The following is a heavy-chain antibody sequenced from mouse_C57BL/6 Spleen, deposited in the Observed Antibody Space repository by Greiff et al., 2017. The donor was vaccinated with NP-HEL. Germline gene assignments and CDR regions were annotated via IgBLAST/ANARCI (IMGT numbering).Heavy chain of an antibody. CDR2: IRNKANNHAT. D-gene: IGHD2-1*01. V-gene: IGHV6-6*01. Sequence: EVKVEESGGGLVQPGGSMKLSCAASGFTFSDAWMDWVRQSPEKGLEWVAEIRNKANNHATYYAESVKGRFTISRDDSKSSVYLQMNILIAEDTGIYYCTRLYYGNYGYCDYWGQGTTLTVSS. J-gene: IGHJ2*01. CDR1: GFTFSDAW. CDR3: TRLYYGNYGYCDY.